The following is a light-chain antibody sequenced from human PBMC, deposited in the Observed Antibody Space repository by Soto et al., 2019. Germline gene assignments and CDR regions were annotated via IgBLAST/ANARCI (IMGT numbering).Light chain of an antibody. J-gene: IGLJ1*01. CDR1: SSNIGAGYD. V-gene: IGLV1-40*01. Sequence: QSVLTQPPSVSGAPGQRVTISCTGSSSNIGAGYDVHWYQQLPGTAPKLLIYGNSNRPSGVPDRLSGSKSGTSASLAITGLQAEDEADYYCQSYDSSLSGLDVFGTGTKLTVL. CDR2: GNS. CDR3: QSYDSSLSGLDV.